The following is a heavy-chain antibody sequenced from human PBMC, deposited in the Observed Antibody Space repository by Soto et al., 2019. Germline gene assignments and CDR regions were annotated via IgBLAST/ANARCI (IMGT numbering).Heavy chain of an antibody. D-gene: IGHD1-1*01. CDR3: ARVRYGDY. CDR1: GYAFTTYG. J-gene: IGHJ4*02. Sequence: QVHLVQSGAEVKKPGSSVKVSCQGSGYAFTTYGITWVRPATGQGLEWMGWISAHNGKTNYAQTLQGRVTVTRDTSTSTAYMELRSLRYDDTAVYYCARVRYGDYWGQGALVTVSS. V-gene: IGHV1-18*01. CDR2: ISAHNGKT.